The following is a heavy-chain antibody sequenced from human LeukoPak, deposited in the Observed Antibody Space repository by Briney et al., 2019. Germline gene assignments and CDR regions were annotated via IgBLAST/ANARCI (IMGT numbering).Heavy chain of an antibody. V-gene: IGHV3-74*01. J-gene: IGHJ4*02. CDR1: QFTFSNYW. CDR2: INSDGSST. Sequence: ESGGSLRLSCAASQFTFSNYWMYWVRQAPGKGLVWVSRINSDGSSTNYADSVKGRFTISRDNAKNTLYLQMNGLRAEDTALYYCARVSSYCSSTSCKEPLDYWGQGTLVTVSS. CDR3: ARVSSYCSSTSCKEPLDY. D-gene: IGHD2-2*01.